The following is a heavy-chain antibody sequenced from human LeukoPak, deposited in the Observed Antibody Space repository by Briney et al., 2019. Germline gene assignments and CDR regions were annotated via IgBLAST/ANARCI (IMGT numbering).Heavy chain of an antibody. CDR2: ISYDGKNI. D-gene: IGHD3-16*01. Sequence: GGSLRLSCAASGFSFSSYGLHWVRQAPGKGLEWVSAISYDGKNIHYADSVKGRFTISRDNSRNTVYLQMNSLRVEDPAVYYWARDGGWPGYFDIWGQGTMVTVSS. V-gene: IGHV3-33*01. CDR1: GFSFSSYG. CDR3: ARDGGWPGYFDI. J-gene: IGHJ3*02.